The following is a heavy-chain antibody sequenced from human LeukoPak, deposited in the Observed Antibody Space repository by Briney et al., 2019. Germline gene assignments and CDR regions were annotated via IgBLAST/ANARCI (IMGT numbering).Heavy chain of an antibody. D-gene: IGHD6-25*01. V-gene: IGHV1-2*02. CDR3: ARERTPGSGYGVDY. Sequence: ASVKVSCKASGYTFSTYGMSWVRQAPGQELEWMGWINPNSGGTNYAQKFQGRVTMTRDTSISTAYMELSRLRSDDTAVYYCARERTPGSGYGVDYWGQGTVVTVSS. J-gene: IGHJ4*02. CDR2: INPNSGGT. CDR1: GYTFSTYG.